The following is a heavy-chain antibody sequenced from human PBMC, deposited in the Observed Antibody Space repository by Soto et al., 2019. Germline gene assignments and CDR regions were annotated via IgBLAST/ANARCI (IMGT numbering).Heavy chain of an antibody. D-gene: IGHD2-8*01. CDR3: ATLAGKNGVDV. Sequence: QVQLVESGGDVVQPGRSLRLSCAASGFTFSSYGMQWVRLAPGKGLEWVAVIWYDGSQKYYVDSVKCRFIVSRDNSKNTLYLQMDSLRGDDTAIYSCATLAGKNGVDVGGQGTVVTVSS. CDR1: GFTFSSYG. J-gene: IGHJ3*01. CDR2: IWYDGSQK. V-gene: IGHV3-33*03.